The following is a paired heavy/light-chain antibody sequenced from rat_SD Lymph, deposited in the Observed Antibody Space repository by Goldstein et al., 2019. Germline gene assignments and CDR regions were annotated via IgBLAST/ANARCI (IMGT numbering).Heavy chain of an antibody. V-gene: IGHV1-13*01. CDR2: IDPEYGST. Sequence: EVQLQQSGPEVGRPGSSVKISCKASGYTFTDYVMNWVKQSPGQGLEWIGWIDPEYGSTDYAEKFKKKATLTADTSSSTAYIQLSSLTSEDTATYFCARAYTYVMDAWGQGASVTVSS. J-gene: IGHJ4*01. CDR3: ARAYTYVMDA. D-gene: IGHD1-6*01. CDR1: GYTFTDYV.
Light chain of an antibody. Sequence: DIVLTQSPALAVSLEQRATISCKTSQNVDNYGISYMHWYQQKPGQQPKLLIYEGSNLASGIPARFSGSGSGTDFTLTIDPVEADDIATYYCQQSKDYPNTFGAGTKLELK. CDR2: EGS. J-gene: IGKJ2-1*01. V-gene: IGKV3S1*01. CDR3: QQSKDYPNT. CDR1: QNVDNYGISY.